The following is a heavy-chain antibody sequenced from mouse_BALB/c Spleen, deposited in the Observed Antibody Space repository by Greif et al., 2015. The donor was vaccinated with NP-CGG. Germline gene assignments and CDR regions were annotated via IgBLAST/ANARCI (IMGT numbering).Heavy chain of an antibody. CDR2: ISYSGST. CDR3: ASMITTYYFDY. V-gene: IGHV3-8*02. Sequence: EVKLMESGPSLVKPSQTLSLTCSVTGDSITSDYWNWIRKFPGNKLEYMGYISYSGSTYYNPSLKSRISITRDTSKNQYYLQLNSVTTEDTATYYCASMITTYYFDYWGQGTTLTVSS. J-gene: IGHJ2*01. CDR1: GDSITSDY. D-gene: IGHD2-4*01.